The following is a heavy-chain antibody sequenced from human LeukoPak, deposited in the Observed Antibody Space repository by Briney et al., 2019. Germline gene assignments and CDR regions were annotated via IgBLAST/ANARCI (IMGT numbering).Heavy chain of an antibody. Sequence: TGGSLRLSCAASGFTFSSYAMSWVRQAPGKGLEWVSAISGSGGSTYYADSVKGRFTISRDNSKNTLYLQKNSLRAEDTAVYYCAKAKYGDCEFDYWGQGTLVTVSS. D-gene: IGHD4-17*01. CDR1: GFTFSSYA. J-gene: IGHJ4*02. CDR3: AKAKYGDCEFDY. CDR2: ISGSGGST. V-gene: IGHV3-23*01.